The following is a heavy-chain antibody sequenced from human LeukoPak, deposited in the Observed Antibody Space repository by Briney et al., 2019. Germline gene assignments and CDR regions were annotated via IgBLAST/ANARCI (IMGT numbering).Heavy chain of an antibody. CDR2: ISGSGGST. D-gene: IGHD1-26*01. CDR1: GFTFSTYS. Sequence: GGSLRLSCAASGFTFSTYSMNWVRQAPGKGLEWVSAISGSGGSTYYADSVKGRFTISRDNSKNTLYLQMNSLRAEDTAVYYCARTQGVVGAADSWGQGTLVTVSS. V-gene: IGHV3-23*01. CDR3: ARTQGVVGAADS. J-gene: IGHJ5*02.